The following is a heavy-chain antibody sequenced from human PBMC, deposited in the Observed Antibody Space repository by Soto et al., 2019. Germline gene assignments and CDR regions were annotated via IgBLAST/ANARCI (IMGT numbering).Heavy chain of an antibody. J-gene: IGHJ5*02. D-gene: IGHD3-10*01. Sequence: QVQLVQSGAEVKKPGSSVKVSYKASGGTFSSYAISWVRQAPGQGLEWMGGIIPIFGTANYAQKFQGRVTITADKSTRTAYMELSSLRSEDTAVYYCARDIRGFGLGGNWFDPWGQGTLVTVSS. V-gene: IGHV1-69*06. CDR1: GGTFSSYA. CDR2: IIPIFGTA. CDR3: ARDIRGFGLGGNWFDP.